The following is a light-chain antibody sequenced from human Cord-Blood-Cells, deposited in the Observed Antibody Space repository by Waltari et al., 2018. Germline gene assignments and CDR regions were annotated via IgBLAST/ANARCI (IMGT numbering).Light chain of an antibody. CDR3: SSYAGSNNLV. V-gene: IGLV2-8*01. CDR1: SSDFGGYNY. J-gene: IGLJ2*01. Sequence: SALTPPPSASGPTGPSVPLSCTGTSSDFGGYNYVPWYQPNPGKAPNLMIYEVSKRPSGVPDRFSGSKSGNTASLTVSGLQAEDEADYYCSSYAGSNNLVFGGGTKLTVL. CDR2: EVS.